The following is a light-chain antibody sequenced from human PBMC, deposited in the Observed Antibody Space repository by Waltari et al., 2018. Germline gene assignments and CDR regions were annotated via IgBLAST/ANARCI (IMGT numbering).Light chain of an antibody. V-gene: IGKV1-5*03. J-gene: IGKJ4*01. CDR3: QQYDSVFALT. Sequence: RITITCRASQSISVWLAWYQQKPGKAPKLLIYKASTLESGVPSRFSGSGSGTEFTLTISSLQSEDFATYFCQQYDSVFALTFGGGTKVEIK. CDR1: QSISVW. CDR2: KAS.